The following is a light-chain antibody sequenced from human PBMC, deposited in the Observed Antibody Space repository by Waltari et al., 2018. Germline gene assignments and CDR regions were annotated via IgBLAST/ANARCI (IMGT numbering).Light chain of an antibody. J-gene: IGLJ3*02. V-gene: IGLV2-23*03. CDR2: EGS. CDR3: CSYAGSRTFVV. Sequence: QSALTQPASVSGSPGQSIPISCTGTSSDVGSYNLVSWYQQHPGKAPKLMICEGSKRPSGVSNRFSGSKSGNTASLTISGLQAEDEADYYCCSYAGSRTFVVFGGGTKLTVL. CDR1: SSDVGSYNL.